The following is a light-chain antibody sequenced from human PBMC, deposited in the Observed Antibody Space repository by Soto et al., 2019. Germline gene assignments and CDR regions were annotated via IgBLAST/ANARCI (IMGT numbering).Light chain of an antibody. J-gene: IGKJ3*01. Sequence: EIVLTQSPGTLSLSPGERATLSCRASQSVSSNSLAWYQQKPGQAPRLLIYGASSRATGIPDRFSGSGSGTDFTLTISRLEPEDFAVYYCQQYGHSPITFGPGTNVHIK. CDR1: QSVSSNS. V-gene: IGKV3-20*01. CDR3: QQYGHSPIT. CDR2: GAS.